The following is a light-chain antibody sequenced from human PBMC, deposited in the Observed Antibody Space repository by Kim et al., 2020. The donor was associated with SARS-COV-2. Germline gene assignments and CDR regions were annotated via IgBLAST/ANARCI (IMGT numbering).Light chain of an antibody. V-gene: IGKV3-15*01. Sequence: EIVMTQSPAILSVSPGDRATLSCGGSQSIGSDLAWYQHKPGQAPRLLIYATSTRATGVPVRFSGSGSGTQFTLTIDSLQSDDFETYSCQNYNYWPPTFGGGTKVDIK. CDR2: ATS. CDR1: QSIGSD. J-gene: IGKJ4*01. CDR3: QNYNYWPPT.